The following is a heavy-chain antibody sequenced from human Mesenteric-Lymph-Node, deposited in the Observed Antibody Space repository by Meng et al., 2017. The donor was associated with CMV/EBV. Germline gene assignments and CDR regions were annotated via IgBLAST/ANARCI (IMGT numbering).Heavy chain of an antibody. J-gene: IGHJ4*02. V-gene: IGHV4-61*01. CDR2: IYDSGTT. D-gene: IGHD3-10*01. Sequence: SETLSLTCTFSATHLSSGSYYWTWVRQPPGKGMEWIGQIYDSGTTNYNPSLKSRVTISTDTSKSQLSLKLTSVTAAHTAVYYCAREFANWGQGTLVTVSS. CDR3: AREFAN. CDR1: ATHLSSGSYY.